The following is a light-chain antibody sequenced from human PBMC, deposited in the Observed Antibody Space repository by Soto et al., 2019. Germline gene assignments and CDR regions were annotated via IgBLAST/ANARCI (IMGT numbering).Light chain of an antibody. Sequence: QSVLTQPASVSGSPGQSITISCTRTSNDVGGFNYVSWYQQLPGKAPKLVIYDVTHRTSGVSDRFSGSRSGNTASLTISGLQAEDEADYYCTSFTSGSTPYVLGTGTKVTVL. V-gene: IGLV2-14*03. CDR2: DVT. CDR1: SNDVGGFNY. CDR3: TSFTSGSTPYV. J-gene: IGLJ1*01.